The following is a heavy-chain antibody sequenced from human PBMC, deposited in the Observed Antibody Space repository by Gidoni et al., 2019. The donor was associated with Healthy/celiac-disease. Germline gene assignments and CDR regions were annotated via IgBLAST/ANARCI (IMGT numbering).Heavy chain of an antibody. CDR1: GFTFGSYW. D-gene: IGHD3-10*01. V-gene: IGHV3-74*01. J-gene: IGHJ6*02. CDR3: ARDLVLWFGDSYGMDV. CDR2: INSDGSST. Sequence: EVQLVESGGGLVQPGGSLRLSCAASGFTFGSYWMHWVRQAPGKGLVWVSRINSDGSSTSYADSVKGRFTISRDNAKNTLYLQMNSLRAEDTAVYYCARDLVLWFGDSYGMDVWGQGTTVTVSS.